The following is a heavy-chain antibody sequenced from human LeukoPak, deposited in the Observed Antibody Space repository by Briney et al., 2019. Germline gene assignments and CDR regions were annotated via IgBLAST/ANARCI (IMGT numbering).Heavy chain of an antibody. J-gene: IGHJ4*02. CDR1: GYTFTSYG. Sequence: ASVTVSCTASGYTFTSYGISWVRQAPGQGLEWMGWISAYNGNTNYAQKLQGRVTMTTDTSTSTAYMELRSLRSDDMAVYYCARGGGQCSSASCYQDWGQGTLVTVSS. D-gene: IGHD2-2*01. V-gene: IGHV1-18*03. CDR3: ARGGGQCSSASCYQD. CDR2: ISAYNGNT.